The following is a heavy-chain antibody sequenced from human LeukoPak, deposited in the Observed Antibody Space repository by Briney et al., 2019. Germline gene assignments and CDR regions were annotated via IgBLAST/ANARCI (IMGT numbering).Heavy chain of an antibody. CDR3: ARGLAVAGFPLFASRFREHAFDI. J-gene: IGHJ3*02. D-gene: IGHD6-19*01. CDR1: GGSISSSSYY. Sequence: SSETLSLTCTVSGGSISSSSYYWGWIRQPPGKGLVWIGEINHSGSTNYNPSLKSRVTISVDTSKNQFSLKLSSVTAADTAVYYCARGLAVAGFPLFASRFREHAFDIWGQGTMVTVSS. V-gene: IGHV4-39*07. CDR2: INHSGST.